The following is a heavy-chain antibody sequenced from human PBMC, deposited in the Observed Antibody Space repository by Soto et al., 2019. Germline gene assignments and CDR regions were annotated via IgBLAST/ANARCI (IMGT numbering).Heavy chain of an antibody. V-gene: IGHV4-31*03. CDR3: ARVVPAEFGWFDP. J-gene: IGHJ5*02. CDR2: IYYSGST. CDR1: GGSISSGGYY. Sequence: SETLSLTCTVSGGSISSGGYYWSWIRQHPGKGLEWIGYIYYSGSTYYNPSLKSRVTISVDTSKNQFSLKLSSVTAADTAVYYCARVVPAEFGWFDPWGQGTLVTVSS. D-gene: IGHD2-2*01.